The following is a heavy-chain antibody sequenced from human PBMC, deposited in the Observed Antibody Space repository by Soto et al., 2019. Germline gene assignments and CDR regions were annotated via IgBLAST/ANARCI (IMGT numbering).Heavy chain of an antibody. Sequence: GGSLRLSCAASGFTFSSYGMHWVRQAPGKGLEWVAVISYDGSNKYYADSVKGRFTISRDNSKNTLYLQMNSLRAEDTAVYYCAKDPRRERAHYYYYMDVWGKGTTVTVSS. CDR1: GFTFSSYG. CDR2: ISYDGSNK. V-gene: IGHV3-30*18. J-gene: IGHJ6*03. CDR3: AKDPRRERAHYYYYMDV.